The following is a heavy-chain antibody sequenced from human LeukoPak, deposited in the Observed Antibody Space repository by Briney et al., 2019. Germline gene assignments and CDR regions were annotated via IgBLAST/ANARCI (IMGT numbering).Heavy chain of an antibody. V-gene: IGHV1-8*01. CDR1: GYTFTSYD. J-gene: IGHJ6*02. CDR2: MNPNSGNT. CDR3: ARGPWFGMVRGVIYYYYGMDV. Sequence: GASVKVSCKASGYTFTSYDINWVRQATGQGLEWMGWMNPNSGNTGYAQKFQGRVTMTRNTSISTAYMELSSLRSEDTAVYYCARGPWFGMVRGVIYYYYGMDVWGQGTTVTVSS. D-gene: IGHD3-10*01.